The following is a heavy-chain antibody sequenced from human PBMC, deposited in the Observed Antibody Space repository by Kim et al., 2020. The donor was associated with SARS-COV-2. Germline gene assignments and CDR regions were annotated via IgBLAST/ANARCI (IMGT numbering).Heavy chain of an antibody. V-gene: IGHV1-46*01. D-gene: IGHD6-19*01. J-gene: IGHJ6*02. CDR3: ARVLRAAAGYYYGMDV. Sequence: KFQGRVTMTRDTSTSTVYMELSSLRPEDTAVYYCARVLRAAAGYYYGMDVWGQGTTVTVSS.